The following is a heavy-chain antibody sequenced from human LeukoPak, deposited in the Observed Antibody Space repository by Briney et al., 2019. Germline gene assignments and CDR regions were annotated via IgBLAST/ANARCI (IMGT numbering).Heavy chain of an antibody. CDR2: INHSGST. J-gene: IGHJ4*02. V-gene: IGHV4-34*01. CDR3: ARVLRHCSSTSCIKKFDY. Sequence: SETLSLTCAVYGGSFSGYYWSWIRQPPGKGLEWIGEINHSGSTNYNPSLKSRVTISVDTSKNQFSLKLSSVTAADTAVYYCARVLRHCSSTSCIKKFDYWGQGTLVTVSS. D-gene: IGHD2-2*01. CDR1: GGSFSGYY.